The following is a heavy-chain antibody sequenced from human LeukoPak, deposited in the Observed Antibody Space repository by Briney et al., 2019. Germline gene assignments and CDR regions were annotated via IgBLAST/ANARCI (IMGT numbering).Heavy chain of an antibody. Sequence: PGGSLRLSCAASGFTFTTYWMSWVRQAPGKGLEWVANINQDGTEKYYVDSVKGRFTISRDNAKSSLYLQMKSLRAEDTAVYYCVRDVAYDFRNPYRYFQHWGQGTLVTVSS. V-gene: IGHV3-7*01. J-gene: IGHJ1*01. CDR3: VRDVAYDFRNPYRYFQH. CDR2: INQDGTEK. D-gene: IGHD3-3*01. CDR1: GFTFTTYW.